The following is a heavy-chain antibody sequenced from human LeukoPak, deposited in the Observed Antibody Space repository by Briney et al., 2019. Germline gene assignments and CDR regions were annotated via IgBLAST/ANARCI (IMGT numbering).Heavy chain of an antibody. V-gene: IGHV3-15*01. CDR1: GFTFSNAW. Sequence: GGSLRLSCAASGFTFSNAWMSWARQAPGKGLEWVGRIKSKTDGGTTDYAAPVKGRFTISRDDSKNTLYLQMNSLKTEDTAVYHSTRGWALAYCGGVCYSCGSWGQGTLVTVSS. J-gene: IGHJ5*02. D-gene: IGHD2-21*02. CDR2: IKSKTDGGTT. CDR3: TRGWALAYCGGVCYSCGS.